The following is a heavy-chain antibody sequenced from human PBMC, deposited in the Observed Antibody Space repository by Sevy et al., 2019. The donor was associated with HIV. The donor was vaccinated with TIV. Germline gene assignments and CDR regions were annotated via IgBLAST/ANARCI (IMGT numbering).Heavy chain of an antibody. J-gene: IGHJ6*02. V-gene: IGHV3-15*01. CDR3: TTYDSVVDYYYGMDV. Sequence: GESLKISCAASGFTFSNAWMSWVRQAPGKGLEWVGRIKSKTDGGTTDYAAPVKGRFTISRDDSKNTLYLQMNSLKTEDTAVYYCTTYDSVVDYYYGMDVWGQGTTVTVSS. CDR2: IKSKTDGGTT. D-gene: IGHD3-10*01. CDR1: GFTFSNAW.